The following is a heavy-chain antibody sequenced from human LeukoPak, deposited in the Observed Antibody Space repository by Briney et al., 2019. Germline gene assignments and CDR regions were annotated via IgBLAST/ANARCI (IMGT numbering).Heavy chain of an antibody. D-gene: IGHD3-10*01. CDR1: GGSISSSNW. CDR2: IYHSGST. Sequence: SETLSLTCAVSGGSISSSNWWSWVRQPPGKGLEWIGEIYHSGSTNYNPSLKSRVTISVGKSKNQFSLKLSSVTAADTAVYYCARMVRPPSRAVDPWGQGTLVTVSS. V-gene: IGHV4-4*02. J-gene: IGHJ5*02. CDR3: ARMVRPPSRAVDP.